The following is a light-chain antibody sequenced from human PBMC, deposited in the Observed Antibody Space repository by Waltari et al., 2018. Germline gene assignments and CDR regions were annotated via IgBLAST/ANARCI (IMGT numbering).Light chain of an antibody. V-gene: IGKV1-33*01. CDR3: QQFHSLLT. J-gene: IGKJ4*01. Sequence: TWQASQDINNYLNWYQQKPGKAPKLLIYDASNLETGVPSRFSGSGSGTTFTFTISSLQPEDIATYYCQQFHSLLTFGGGTKVEIK. CDR2: DAS. CDR1: QDINNY.